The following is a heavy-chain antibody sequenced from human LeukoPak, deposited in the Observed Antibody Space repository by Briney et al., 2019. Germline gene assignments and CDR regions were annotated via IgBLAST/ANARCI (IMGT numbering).Heavy chain of an antibody. J-gene: IGHJ5*02. V-gene: IGHV4-34*01. Sequence: SETLSLTCAVYGVSFSGYYWSWLRQPPGKGLEGIGEINHSGSTNYNPSLKSRVTISVDTSKNQFSLKLSSVTAADTAVYYCARKRLNSYGLMRTSNWFDPWGQGTLVTVSS. CDR1: GVSFSGYY. D-gene: IGHD5-18*01. CDR2: INHSGST. CDR3: ARKRLNSYGLMRTSNWFDP.